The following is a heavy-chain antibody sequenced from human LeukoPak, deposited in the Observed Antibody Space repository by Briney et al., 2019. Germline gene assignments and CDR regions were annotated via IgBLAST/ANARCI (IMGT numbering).Heavy chain of an antibody. CDR2: FDPEDGET. V-gene: IGHV1-24*01. Sequence: ASVKVSCKASGYTFTGNGITWVRQAPGQGLEWMGGFDPEDGETIYAQKFQGRVTMTEDTSTDTAYMELSSLRSEDTAVYYCATETWLLPDAFDIWGQGTMVTVSS. D-gene: IGHD6-19*01. CDR3: ATETWLLPDAFDI. CDR1: GYTFTGNG. J-gene: IGHJ3*02.